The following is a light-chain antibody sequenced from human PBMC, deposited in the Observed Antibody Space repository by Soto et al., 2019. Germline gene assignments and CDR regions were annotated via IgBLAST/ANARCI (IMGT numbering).Light chain of an antibody. CDR3: QQSHSTQLT. J-gene: IGKJ4*01. CDR2: GAS. Sequence: DIKLPQSPSSLSASVGDRVTITCRASMRISKYLNWYQQNPGKAPKLLIYGASTLQSGVPSRFSGSGSGTDFTLTITNLKHEDSATYYCQQSHSTQLTFGGWTKLEI. CDR1: MRISKY. V-gene: IGKV1-39*01.